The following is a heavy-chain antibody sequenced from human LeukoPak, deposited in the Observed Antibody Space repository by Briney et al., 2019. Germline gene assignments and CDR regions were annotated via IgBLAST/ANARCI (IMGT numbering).Heavy chain of an antibody. D-gene: IGHD1-26*01. V-gene: IGHV4-39*01. CDR3: ARLLKYSGSYYCDS. CDR1: GGSISSSRHY. Sequence: SETLSLTCTVSGGSISSSRHYWGWIRQPPGKGLEWIGNIYYSGSTYYNPFLKSRVTITVDTSKNQFSLKLSSVTAADTAVYYCARLLKYSGSYYCDSWGQGTLVTVSS. CDR2: IYYSGST. J-gene: IGHJ4*02.